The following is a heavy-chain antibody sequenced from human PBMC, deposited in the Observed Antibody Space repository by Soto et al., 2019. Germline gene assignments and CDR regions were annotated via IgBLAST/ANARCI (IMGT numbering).Heavy chain of an antibody. CDR2: ISYDGSNK. D-gene: IGHD6-25*01. Sequence: QVQLVESGGGVVQPGRSLRLSCAASGFTFSSYAMHWVRQAPGTGLEWVAVISYDGSNKYYADSVKGRFTISRDNCKNTLYLQMNSLRAEDTAVYYWASAFLSSAFDYWGQGTLVTVSS. J-gene: IGHJ4*02. CDR3: ASAFLSSAFDY. CDR1: GFTFSSYA. V-gene: IGHV3-30-3*01.